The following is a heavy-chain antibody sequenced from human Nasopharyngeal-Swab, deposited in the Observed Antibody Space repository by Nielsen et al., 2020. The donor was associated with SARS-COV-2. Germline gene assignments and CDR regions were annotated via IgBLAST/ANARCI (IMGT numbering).Heavy chain of an antibody. CDR2: INHSGST. Sequence: SETLSLTCAVYGGSFSGYYWSWIRQPPGKGLEWIREINHSGSTNYNPSLKSRVTISVDTSKNQFSLKLSSVTAADTAVYYCASSSSWAIYYYGMDVWGQGTTVTVSS. V-gene: IGHV4-34*01. CDR3: ASSSSWAIYYYGMDV. J-gene: IGHJ6*02. CDR1: GGSFSGYY. D-gene: IGHD6-13*01.